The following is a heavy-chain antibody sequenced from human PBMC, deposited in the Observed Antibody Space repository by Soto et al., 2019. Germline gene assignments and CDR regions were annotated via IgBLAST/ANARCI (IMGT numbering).Heavy chain of an antibody. V-gene: IGHV1-69*12. J-gene: IGHJ4*02. CDR2: IIPIFGTT. CDR3: ASVGDIFGPG. CDR1: GSTFNNYA. D-gene: IGHD3-9*01. Sequence: QVQLVQSGAEVKKPGSSVKVSCKASGSTFNNYAINWVRQAPGQGLEWMGGIIPIFGTTNYAPKFQGRGTITADESTSTAYMDLSSLSSDDTAVYYCASVGDIFGPGWGQGTLVTVSS.